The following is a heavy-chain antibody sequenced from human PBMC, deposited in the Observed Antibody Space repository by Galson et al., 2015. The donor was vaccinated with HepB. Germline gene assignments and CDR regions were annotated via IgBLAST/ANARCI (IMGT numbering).Heavy chain of an antibody. CDR2: ISGSGGST. D-gene: IGHD2-15*01. Sequence: SLRLSCAASGFTFSSYAMSWVRQAPGKELEWVSAISGSGGSTYYADSVKGRFTISRDNSKNTLYLQMNSLRAEDTAVYDCAKRGVGYCSGGSCYLADYWGQGTLVTVSS. CDR3: AKRGVGYCSGGSCYLADY. J-gene: IGHJ4*02. V-gene: IGHV3-23*01. CDR1: GFTFSSYA.